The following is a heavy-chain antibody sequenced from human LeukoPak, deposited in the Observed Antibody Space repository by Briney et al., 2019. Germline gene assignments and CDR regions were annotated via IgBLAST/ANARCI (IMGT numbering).Heavy chain of an antibody. CDR2: IYTSGST. D-gene: IGHD3-10*01. CDR1: GGSISSYY. V-gene: IGHV4-4*07. CDR3: ARASGRKPLYYFDY. J-gene: IGHJ4*02. Sequence: SETLSLTCTVSGGSISSYYWSWIRQLAGKGLEWIGRIYTSGSTNYNPSLKSRVTMSVDTSKNQFSLKLSSVTAADTAVYYCARASGRKPLYYFDYWGQGTLVTVSS.